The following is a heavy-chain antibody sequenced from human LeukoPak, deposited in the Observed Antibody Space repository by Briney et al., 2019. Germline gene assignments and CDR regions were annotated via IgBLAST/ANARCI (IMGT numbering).Heavy chain of an antibody. CDR2: ISSSGSTI. V-gene: IGHV3-11*01. D-gene: IGHD4-11*01. J-gene: IGHJ5*02. CDR1: GFTFSDYY. CDR3: ARDGHSNYGSWFDP. Sequence: PGGSLRLSCAASGFTFSDYYRSWIRQAPGKGLEWVSYISSSGSTIYYADSVKGRFTISRDNAKNSLYPQMNSLRAEDTAVYYCARDGHSNYGSWFDPWGQGTLVTVSS.